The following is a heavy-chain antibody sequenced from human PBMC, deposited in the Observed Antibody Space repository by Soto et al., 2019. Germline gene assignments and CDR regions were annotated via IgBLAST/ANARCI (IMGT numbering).Heavy chain of an antibody. CDR3: ARRFAGAVAGYYYYYFDY. CDR2: IYYSGST. D-gene: IGHD6-19*01. V-gene: IGHV4-59*08. J-gene: IGHJ4*02. Sequence: QPPGKGLEWIGYIYYSGSTNYNPSLKSRVTISVDTSKNQFSLKLSSVTAADTAVYYCARRFAGAVAGYYYYYFDYWGQGTPVTVSS.